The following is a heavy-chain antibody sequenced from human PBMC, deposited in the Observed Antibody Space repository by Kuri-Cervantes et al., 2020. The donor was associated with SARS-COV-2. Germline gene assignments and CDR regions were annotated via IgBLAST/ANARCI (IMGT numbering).Heavy chain of an antibody. CDR3: ARADWVTMRFSRGPHFDY. CDR2: MNPNSGNT. D-gene: IGHD3-3*01. J-gene: IGHJ4*02. V-gene: IGHV1-8*03. Sequence: ASVKVSCKASGYTFTSYDINWVRQATGQGLEWMGWMNPNSGNTGYAQKFQGRVTITRNTSISTAYMELSSLRSEDTAVYYCARADWVTMRFSRGPHFDYWGQGTLVTVSS. CDR1: GYTFTSYD.